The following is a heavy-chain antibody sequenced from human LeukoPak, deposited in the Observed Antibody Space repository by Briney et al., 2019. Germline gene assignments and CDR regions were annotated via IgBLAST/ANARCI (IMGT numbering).Heavy chain of an antibody. J-gene: IGHJ6*04. D-gene: IGHD1-26*01. Sequence: PGGSLRLSCAASGFTFSSYSMNWVRQAPGKGLGWVSSISSTSTYIYYADSVKGRFTISRDNAKNSLYLQMNSLRAEDTAVDYCACLVGATQDVWGKGTTVIVSS. CDR2: ISSTSTYI. CDR1: GFTFSSYS. V-gene: IGHV3-21*01. CDR3: ACLVGATQDV.